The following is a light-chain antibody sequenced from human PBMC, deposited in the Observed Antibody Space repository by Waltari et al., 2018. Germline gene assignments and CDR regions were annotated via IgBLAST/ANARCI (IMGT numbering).Light chain of an antibody. J-gene: IGKJ1*01. Sequence: EIVLTQSPGTLSLSPGARATLSCRASQSVSSSYLAWYQQKPGQAPRLLIYGASSRATGIPDRFSGSGSGTDFTLTISRLEPEDFAVYYCQQYGSSPCTFGQGTKVEIK. V-gene: IGKV3-20*01. CDR1: QSVSSSY. CDR2: GAS. CDR3: QQYGSSPCT.